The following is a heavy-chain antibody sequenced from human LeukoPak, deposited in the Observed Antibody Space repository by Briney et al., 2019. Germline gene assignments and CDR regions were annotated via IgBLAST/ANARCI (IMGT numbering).Heavy chain of an antibody. D-gene: IGHD3-3*01. J-gene: IGHJ4*02. V-gene: IGHV3-30*04. CDR2: ISHDGSAP. CDR1: GFTFNNYA. Sequence: GGSLRPSCAASGFTFNNYAMHWVRQAPGKGLEWVALISHDGSAPFYADSVKGRFIISKDSPQNTLYLQMNSLRPEDTAVYYCARERRGYYAEYWGQGTLVTVSS. CDR3: ARERRGYYAEY.